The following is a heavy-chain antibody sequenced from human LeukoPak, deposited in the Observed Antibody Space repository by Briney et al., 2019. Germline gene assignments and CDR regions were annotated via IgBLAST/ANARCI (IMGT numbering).Heavy chain of an antibody. CDR2: IDNGGTIT. Sequence: GGSLRLSCEASGLPFTSYEMAWVRQATGTGLEWLSYIDNGGTITKYADSVRGRFTISRDDAKSSVYLQMNSLRAEDTGIYFCAGSPQYGGSFDYWGQGTLVTVSS. CDR1: GLPFTSYE. J-gene: IGHJ4*02. CDR3: AGSPQYGGSFDY. D-gene: IGHD4/OR15-4a*01. V-gene: IGHV3-48*03.